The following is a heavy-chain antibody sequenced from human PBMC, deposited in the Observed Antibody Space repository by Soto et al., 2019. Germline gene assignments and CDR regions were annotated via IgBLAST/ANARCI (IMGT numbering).Heavy chain of an antibody. V-gene: IGHV3-33*01. D-gene: IGHD3-22*01. CDR3: ARVPYYYDSSGYYSQ. Sequence: GGSLRLSCAASGFTFSSYGMHWVRQAPGKGLEWVAVIWYDGSNKYYADSVKGRFTISRDNSKNTLYLQMNSLRAEDTAVYYCARVPYYYDSSGYYSQWGQGTMVTVSS. J-gene: IGHJ4*02. CDR1: GFTFSSYG. CDR2: IWYDGSNK.